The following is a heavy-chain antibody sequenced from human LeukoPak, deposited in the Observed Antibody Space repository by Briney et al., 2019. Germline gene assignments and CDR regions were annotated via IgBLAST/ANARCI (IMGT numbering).Heavy chain of an antibody. CDR3: APLDFWVPST. Sequence: GASVKVSCKVSGSTLNELSIHWVRQAAGKGLEWMGGFDPEYGEAVYAQKFQGRVTMAEDTSTDTAYMELSSLRSEDTAVYYCAPLDFWVPSTWGQGTLVTVSS. D-gene: IGHD3-3*01. CDR2: FDPEYGEA. CDR1: GSTLNELS. J-gene: IGHJ5*02. V-gene: IGHV1-24*01.